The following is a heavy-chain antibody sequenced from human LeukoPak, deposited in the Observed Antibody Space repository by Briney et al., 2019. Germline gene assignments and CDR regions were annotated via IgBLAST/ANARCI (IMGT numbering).Heavy chain of an antibody. CDR1: GGSISSYY. D-gene: IGHD3-3*01. CDR3: ARDRADDFWSGYSRGYYYGMDV. CDR2: IYYSGST. V-gene: IGHV4-59*01. Sequence: SETLSLTYTVSGGSISSYYWSWIRQPPGKGLEWIGYIYYSGSTNYNPSLKSRVTISVDTSKNQFSLKLSSVTAADTAVYYCARDRADDFWSGYSRGYYYGMDVWGQGTTVTVSS. J-gene: IGHJ6*02.